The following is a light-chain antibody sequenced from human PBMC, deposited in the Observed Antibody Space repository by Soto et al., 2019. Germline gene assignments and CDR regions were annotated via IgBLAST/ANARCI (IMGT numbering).Light chain of an antibody. V-gene: IGKV3-20*01. Sequence: EIVLTQSPGTLSLSPGEGASLSCKASQSVYNNYLAWYQHKPGRSPRLLIYGASTRAAGIPDRFSGSGSGTDFTLTITRLDPEDFAISYCQQYGSSVYTFGQGTKVEI. CDR2: GAS. CDR3: QQYGSSVYT. J-gene: IGKJ2*01. CDR1: QSVYNNY.